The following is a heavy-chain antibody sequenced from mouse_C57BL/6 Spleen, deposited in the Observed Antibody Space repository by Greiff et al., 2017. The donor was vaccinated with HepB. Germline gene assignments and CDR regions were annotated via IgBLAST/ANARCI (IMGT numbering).Heavy chain of an antibody. V-gene: IGHV5-16*01. CDR1: GFTFSDYY. CDR2: INYDGSST. Sequence: EVQLVESEGGLVQPGSSMKLSCTASGFTFSDYYMAWVRQVPEKGLEWVANINYDGSSTYYLDSLKSRFIISRDNAKNILHLQMSSLKSEDTATYYCAREDYSMDYWGQGTTLTVSS. CDR3: AREDYSMDY. D-gene: IGHD2-5*01. J-gene: IGHJ2*01.